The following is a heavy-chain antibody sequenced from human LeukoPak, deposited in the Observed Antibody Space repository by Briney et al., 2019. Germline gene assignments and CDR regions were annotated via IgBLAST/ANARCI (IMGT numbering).Heavy chain of an antibody. CDR3: ARDFSSSSTVYYYYYMDV. D-gene: IGHD6-6*01. CDR2: ISYSGTT. Sequence: PSETLSLTCTVSGGSISSRPYYSGWVRQPPGKGLDWIGTISYSGTTYYSPSLKSRVTISLDTSQNQCSLKLSSVTAADTAIYYCARDFSSSSTVYYYYYMDVWGKGTTVTVSS. CDR1: GGSISSRPYY. V-gene: IGHV4-39*07. J-gene: IGHJ6*03.